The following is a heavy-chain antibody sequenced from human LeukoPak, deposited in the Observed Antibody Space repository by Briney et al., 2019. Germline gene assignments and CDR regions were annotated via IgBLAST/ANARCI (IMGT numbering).Heavy chain of an antibody. CDR1: GGSFSGYY. CDR2: VNHSGST. J-gene: IGHJ4*02. V-gene: IGHV4-34*01. CDR3: ARDETTPLPGAY. Sequence: SETLSLTCAVYGGSFSGYYWNWIRQPPGKGLEWIGEVNHSGSTHYNPSLKSRVTMSVDTSKNQFSMKLSSVTAADTAVYYCARDETTPLPGAYWGQGTLVTVSS. D-gene: IGHD4-17*01.